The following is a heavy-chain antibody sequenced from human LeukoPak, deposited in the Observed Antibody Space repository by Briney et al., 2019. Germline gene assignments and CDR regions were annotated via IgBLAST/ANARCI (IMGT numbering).Heavy chain of an antibody. J-gene: IGHJ4*02. Sequence: SETLSLTWTVSGGSISSYYWSWIRQPPRKGLEWIGYIYYSGSTNYNPSLKSRVTISVDTSKNQFSLKLSSVTAADTAVYYCARLVGATPDYWGQGTLVTVSS. V-gene: IGHV4-59*08. D-gene: IGHD1-26*01. CDR1: GGSISSYY. CDR2: IYYSGST. CDR3: ARLVGATPDY.